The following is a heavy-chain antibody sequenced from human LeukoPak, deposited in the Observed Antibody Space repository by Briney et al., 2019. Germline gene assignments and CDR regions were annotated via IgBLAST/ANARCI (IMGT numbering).Heavy chain of an antibody. Sequence: SETLSLTCTVSGGSISSSSYYWGWIRQPPGKGLEWIGSIYYSGSTNYNPSLKSRVTMSVDTSKNQFSLKLSSVTAADTAVYYCAREGGDILTGYLNFDYWGQGTLVTVSS. CDR2: IYYSGST. J-gene: IGHJ4*02. CDR1: GGSISSSSYY. V-gene: IGHV4-39*07. CDR3: AREGGDILTGYLNFDY. D-gene: IGHD3-9*01.